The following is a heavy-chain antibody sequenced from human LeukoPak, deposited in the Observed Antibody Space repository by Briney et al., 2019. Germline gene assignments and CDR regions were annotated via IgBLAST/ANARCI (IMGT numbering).Heavy chain of an antibody. V-gene: IGHV3-74*01. CDR3: ARATLNTRNAFDI. CDR1: GFTFSSYE. J-gene: IGHJ3*02. CDR2: IKSDGSTT. Sequence: GGSLRLSCAASGFTFSSYEMNWVRQAPGKGLVWVSRIKSDGSTTYYADSVKGRFTISRDNAKNTLYLQMDSLRAEDTAVYYCARATLNTRNAFDIWGQGTMVTVSS. D-gene: IGHD2-15*01.